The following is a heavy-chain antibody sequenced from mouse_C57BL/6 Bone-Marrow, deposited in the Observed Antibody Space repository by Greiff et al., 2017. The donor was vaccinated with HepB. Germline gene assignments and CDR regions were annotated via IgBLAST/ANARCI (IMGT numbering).Heavy chain of an antibody. V-gene: IGHV1-55*01. Sequence: QVQLQQPGAELVKPGASVKMSCKASGYNFTSYWITWVKQRPGQGLEWIGDIYPGSGSTNYNEKFKSKATLTVETSSITAYMQLSSLTSEDSAVYYCARLGVITTVWGTGTTVTVSS. J-gene: IGHJ1*03. CDR2: IYPGSGST. CDR3: ARLGVITTV. D-gene: IGHD1-1*01. CDR1: GYNFTSYW.